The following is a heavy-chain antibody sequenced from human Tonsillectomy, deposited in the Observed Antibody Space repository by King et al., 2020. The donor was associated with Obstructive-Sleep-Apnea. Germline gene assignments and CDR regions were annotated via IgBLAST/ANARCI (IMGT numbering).Heavy chain of an antibody. CDR1: GGSISSGGYY. Sequence: VQLQESGPGLVKPSQTLSLTCTVSGGSISSGGYYWRWIRQHPGQGLEWIGYIYYSGSTYYNPSLKSRVTISVDTSKNQFSLKLSSVTAADTAVYYCARAPQLRNWFDPWGQGTLVTVSS. CDR3: ARAPQLRNWFDP. J-gene: IGHJ5*02. D-gene: IGHD5-18*01. CDR2: IYYSGST. V-gene: IGHV4-31*03.